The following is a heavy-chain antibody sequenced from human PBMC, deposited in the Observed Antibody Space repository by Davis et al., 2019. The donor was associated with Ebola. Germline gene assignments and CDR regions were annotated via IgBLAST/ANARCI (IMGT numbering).Heavy chain of an antibody. Sequence: SVKVSCKASGGTFSSYAISWVRQAPGQGLEWVGGILPIFDTATYAHNFQDRVTITAEESRITAYLELSSLRSEDTAVYYCAKDRYYTNSPLYFESETWGQGTLVTVSS. J-gene: IGHJ4*02. CDR2: ILPIFDTA. V-gene: IGHV1-69*13. CDR1: GGTFSSYA. D-gene: IGHD3-3*01. CDR3: AKDRYYTNSPLYFESET.